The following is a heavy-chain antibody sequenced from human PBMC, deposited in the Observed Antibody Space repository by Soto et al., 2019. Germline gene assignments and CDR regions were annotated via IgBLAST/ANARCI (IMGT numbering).Heavy chain of an antibody. CDR1: GDTFSSYT. V-gene: IGHV1-69*02. D-gene: IGHD1-26*01. J-gene: IGHJ3*02. Sequence: QVQLVQSGAEVKKPGSSVKVSCKASGDTFSSYTISWVRQAPGQGLEWMGRIIPILDIANYAQKFQGRVTSTEDKSTSTAYMELSSLRSEDTAVYYCAAGGHGAFDIWGQGTMVTVSS. CDR2: IIPILDIA. CDR3: AAGGHGAFDI.